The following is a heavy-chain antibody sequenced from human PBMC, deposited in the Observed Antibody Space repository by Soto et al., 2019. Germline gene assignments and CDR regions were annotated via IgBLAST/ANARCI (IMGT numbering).Heavy chain of an antibody. V-gene: IGHV3-23*01. CDR2: IGASGDIT. Sequence: PGGSLRLSCAASGFSFTNFAMRWVRQAPGKGLEWVAGIGASGDITWYADSVKGRLSISRDNSKNTLYLQLNSLRFEDTAVYYCAKDDFTDRGDDYFDYWGPGTLVTVSS. J-gene: IGHJ4*02. CDR1: GFSFTNFA. CDR3: AKDDFTDRGDDYFDY. D-gene: IGHD2-21*02.